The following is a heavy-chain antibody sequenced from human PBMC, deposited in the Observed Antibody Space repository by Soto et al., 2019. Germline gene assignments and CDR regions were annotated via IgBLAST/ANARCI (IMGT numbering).Heavy chain of an antibody. D-gene: IGHD2-15*01. J-gene: IGHJ1*01. CDR2: IYYSGST. CDR1: AGSISTDH. CDR3: VRHCSGGSCYLGYFQH. V-gene: IGHV4-59*08. Sequence: SETLSLTWTGSAGSISTDHWIWIRQPPGKGLEWIGYIYYSGSTNYNPSLKSRVTISVDTSKNQFSLKLSSVTAADTAVYYCVRHCSGGSCYLGYFQHWGQGTLVTI.